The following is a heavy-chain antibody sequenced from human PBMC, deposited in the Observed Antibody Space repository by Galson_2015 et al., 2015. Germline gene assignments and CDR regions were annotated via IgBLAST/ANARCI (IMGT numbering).Heavy chain of an antibody. CDR2: IKQDGSEK. CDR1: GFTFSNYW. Sequence: SLRLSCAASGFTFSNYWTSWVRQAPGKGLEWVANIKQDGSEKYYVDSVKGRFTISRDNAKNSLYLQMNSLRGEDTAVYYCAKERSLEYYYGSGDYWGQGTLVIVSS. J-gene: IGHJ4*02. CDR3: AKERSLEYYYGSGDY. V-gene: IGHV3-7*03. D-gene: IGHD3-10*01.